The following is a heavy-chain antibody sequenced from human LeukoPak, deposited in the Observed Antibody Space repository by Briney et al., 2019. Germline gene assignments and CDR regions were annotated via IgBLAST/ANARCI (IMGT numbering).Heavy chain of an antibody. Sequence: PSETLSLTCAVSGGSIGSGGYSWSWIRQPPGKGLEWIGYIYHSGSTYYNPSLKSRVTISVDTSKNQFSLKLSSVTAADTAVYYCARLRLSEVLRWSFDIWGQGTMVTVSS. CDR1: GGSIGSGGYS. D-gene: IGHD4-23*01. CDR3: ARLRLSEVLRWSFDI. CDR2: IYHSGST. V-gene: IGHV4-30-2*01. J-gene: IGHJ3*02.